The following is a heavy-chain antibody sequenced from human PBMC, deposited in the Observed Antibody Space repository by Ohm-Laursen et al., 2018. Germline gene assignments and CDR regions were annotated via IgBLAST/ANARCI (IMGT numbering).Heavy chain of an antibody. J-gene: IGHJ6*02. Sequence: SETLSLTCTVSGDSISSNNYYWGWIRQPPGKGPEWIGSMLYSGSTYYNPSLKSRVTISVDTSKNQFSLKLTSVTAADTAVYYCARADVRTYYYYGMDVWGQGTTVTVSS. D-gene: IGHD1/OR15-1a*01. CDR1: GDSISSNNYY. CDR2: MLYSGST. V-gene: IGHV4-39*07. CDR3: ARADVRTYYYYGMDV.